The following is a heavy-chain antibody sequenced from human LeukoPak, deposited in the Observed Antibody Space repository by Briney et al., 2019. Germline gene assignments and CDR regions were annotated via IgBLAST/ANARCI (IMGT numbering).Heavy chain of an antibody. Sequence: GGSLRLSCAASGFTFSNYGMSWVRQAPGKGLEWVSAISGSGGSTYYADSVKGRFPISRDNSKNTLYLQMNSLRAEDTAVYYCVKDCTNGVCYALDIWGQGTMVTVSS. CDR3: VKDCTNGVCYALDI. CDR2: ISGSGGST. D-gene: IGHD2-8*01. V-gene: IGHV3-23*01. CDR1: GFTFSNYG. J-gene: IGHJ3*02.